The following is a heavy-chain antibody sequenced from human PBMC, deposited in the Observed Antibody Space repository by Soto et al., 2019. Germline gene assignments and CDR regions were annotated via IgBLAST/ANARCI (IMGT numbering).Heavy chain of an antibody. V-gene: IGHV1-69*06. CDR1: GGSFKNNA. D-gene: IGHD3-10*01. J-gene: IGHJ6*02. CDR2: ILPVYDTT. Sequence: QEKLVQTGAEVKTPGSSVKVSCKISGGSFKNNAFSWVRQAPGQGLEWMGQILPVYDTTKYARKFEGRVTITADKSTTTIHMELETVRSDDTAVYYCARDLDYYGSGSHYYYGMGVWGQGTTVTVSS. CDR3: ARDLDYYGSGSHYYYGMGV.